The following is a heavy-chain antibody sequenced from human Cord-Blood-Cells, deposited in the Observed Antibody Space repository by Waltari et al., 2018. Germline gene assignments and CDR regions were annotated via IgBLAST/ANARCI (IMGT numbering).Heavy chain of an antibody. V-gene: IGHV4-34*01. J-gene: IGHJ5*02. D-gene: IGHD3-22*01. CDR1: GGSFSGYY. CDR2: INHSGST. Sequence: QVQLQQWGAGLLKPSETLSLTCAVYGGSFSGYYWSWIRQPPGKGLEWIGGINHSGSTNYNPSLKSRVTISVDTSKNQFSLKLSSVTAADTAVYYCARRNYYDSSGSFDPWGQGTLVTVSS. CDR3: ARRNYYDSSGSFDP.